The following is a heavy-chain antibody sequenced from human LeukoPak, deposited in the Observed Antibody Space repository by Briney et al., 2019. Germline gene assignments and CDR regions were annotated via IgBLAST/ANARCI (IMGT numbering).Heavy chain of an antibody. V-gene: IGHV3-7*01. Sequence: PGGSLRLSCAASGLTFSTYTMNWVRQAPGKGLEWVANIKQDGSEKYYVDSVKGRFTISRDNAKNSLYLQMNSLRAEDTAVYYCATAVDATCSSGGSCYSKWFDYWGQGTLVTVSS. J-gene: IGHJ4*02. CDR3: ATAVDATCSSGGSCYSKWFDY. D-gene: IGHD2-15*01. CDR1: GLTFSTYT. CDR2: IKQDGSEK.